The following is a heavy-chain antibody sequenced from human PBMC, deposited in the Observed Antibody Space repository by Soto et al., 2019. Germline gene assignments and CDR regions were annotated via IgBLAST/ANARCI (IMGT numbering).Heavy chain of an antibody. CDR1: GFTFSSYG. CDR3: ASLFYDYIWGSYRPDNPFDY. V-gene: IGHV3-7*01. CDR2: IKQDGSEK. D-gene: IGHD3-16*02. J-gene: IGHJ4*02. Sequence: GGSLRLSCAASGFTFSSYGMSWVRQAPGKGLEWVANIKQDGSEKYYVDSVKGRFTISRDNAKNSLYLQMNSLRAEDTAVYYCASLFYDYIWGSYRPDNPFDYWGQGTLVTVSS.